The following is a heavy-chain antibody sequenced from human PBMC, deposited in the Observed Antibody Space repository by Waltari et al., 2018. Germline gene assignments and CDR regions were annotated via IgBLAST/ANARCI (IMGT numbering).Heavy chain of an antibody. CDR1: GGSISSSSYY. Sequence: QLQLQESGPGLVKPSETLSLTCTVSGGSISSSSYYWGWIRQPPGKGLEWIGSIYYSGSTYYNPSLTSRVTISVDTSKNQFSLKLSSVTAADTAVYYCASPGEGGAFDIWGQGTMVTVSS. J-gene: IGHJ3*02. CDR3: ASPGEGGAFDI. V-gene: IGHV4-39*01. D-gene: IGHD7-27*01. CDR2: IYYSGST.